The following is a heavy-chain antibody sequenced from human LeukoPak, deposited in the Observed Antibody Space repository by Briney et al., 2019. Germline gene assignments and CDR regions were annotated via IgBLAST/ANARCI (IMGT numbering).Heavy chain of an antibody. V-gene: IGHV3-23*01. Sequence: GGSLRLSCAASGFTFSSYAMSWVRQAPGKGLEWISSIGGSGSSTYYAGSVKGRFTISRDNSKSTLNLQMNSLRAEDTAVYYCAKRVDGSGNYYFDYWGQGTLVTVS. CDR1: GFTFSSYA. CDR2: IGGSGSST. CDR3: AKRVDGSGNYYFDY. D-gene: IGHD3-10*01. J-gene: IGHJ4*02.